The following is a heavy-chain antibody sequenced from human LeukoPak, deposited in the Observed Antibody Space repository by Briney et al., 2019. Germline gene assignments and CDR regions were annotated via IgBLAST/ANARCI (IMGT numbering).Heavy chain of an antibody. CDR2: ISGSGGST. CDR1: GFTFSSYA. D-gene: IGHD2-15*01. CDR3: AKAGNEVAATRYYYYGMDV. V-gene: IGHV3-23*01. J-gene: IGHJ6*02. Sequence: PGGSLRLSCAASGFTFSSYAMSWVRQATGKGLEWVSAISGSGGSTYYADSVKGRFTISRDNSKNTLYLQMNSLRAEDTAVYYCAKAGNEVAATRYYYYGMDVWGQGTTVTVSS.